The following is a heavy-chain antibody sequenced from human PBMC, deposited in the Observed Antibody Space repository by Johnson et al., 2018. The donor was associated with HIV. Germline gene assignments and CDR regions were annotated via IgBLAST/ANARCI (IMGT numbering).Heavy chain of an antibody. D-gene: IGHD6-19*01. CDR3: ARDRIAVAQGAFDI. V-gene: IGHV3-30*02. CDR2: IGNDGSNK. CDR1: GFTFSNYG. Sequence: QVQLVESGGGVVQPGESLRLSCAASGFTFSNYGMHWVRQAPGKGLEWVAFIGNDGSNKYYADSVKGRFTISRDNSKNTLYLQMNSLRAEDTAVYYCARDRIAVAQGAFDIWGQGTMVTVSS. J-gene: IGHJ3*02.